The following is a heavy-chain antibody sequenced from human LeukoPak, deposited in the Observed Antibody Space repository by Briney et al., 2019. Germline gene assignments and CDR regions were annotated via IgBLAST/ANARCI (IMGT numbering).Heavy chain of an antibody. V-gene: IGHV4-59*12. CDR1: GGSISPYY. J-gene: IGHJ2*01. CDR3: ARSPSSSWANWYFDL. CDR2: IYYSGSL. D-gene: IGHD6-13*01. Sequence: SETLSLTCTVSGGSISPYYWSWIRQPPGKGLEWIGYIYYSGSLSYNPSLKSRVTISVDTSKNQFSLKLSSVTAADTAVYYCARSPSSSWANWYFDLWGRGTLVTVSS.